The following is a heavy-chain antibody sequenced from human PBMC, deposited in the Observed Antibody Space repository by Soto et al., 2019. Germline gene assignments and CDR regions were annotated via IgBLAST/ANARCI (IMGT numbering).Heavy chain of an antibody. J-gene: IGHJ5*02. CDR2: LFYSGST. D-gene: IGHD6-6*01. V-gene: IGHV4-39*07. CDR1: GGSISSSSYY. CDR3: ARERPDGARLDP. Sequence: SETLSLTCTVSGGSISSSSYYWGWIRQPPGKGLEWIGSLFYSGSTYYNPSLKSRVTISVDTSKDQFSLKLSSVTAADTAVYYCARERPDGARLDPWGQGTLVT.